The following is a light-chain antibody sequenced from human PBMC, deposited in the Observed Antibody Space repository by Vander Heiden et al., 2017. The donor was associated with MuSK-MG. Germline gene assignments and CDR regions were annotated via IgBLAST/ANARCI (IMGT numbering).Light chain of an antibody. Sequence: DIQTTHSPSSLSASVGDRVTITCRARQSISSNLNWYQQKPGRAPKLLIYAASSLQRGVPSRFSGSGSGTDFTLTISSRQPEDVAAYYCQQSYSTPQNTFGHGTKVDIK. V-gene: IGKV1-39*01. CDR1: QSISSN. J-gene: IGKJ3*01. CDR3: QQSYSTPQNT. CDR2: AAS.